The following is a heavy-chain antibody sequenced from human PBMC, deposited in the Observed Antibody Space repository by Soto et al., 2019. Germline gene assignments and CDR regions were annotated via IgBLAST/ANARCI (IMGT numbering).Heavy chain of an antibody. CDR3: AREGINNYNEFYFDS. CDR2: ISGSGNYT. Sequence: EVQLVESGGGLVKPGGPLKLSCAASGFAFSTYSMSWVRQAPGKGLEWVSSISGSGNYTHYADFLRGRFTISRDNAKTSLFLQMDSLRAEDTAVYYCAREGINNYNEFYFDSWGQGTVVTVSS. J-gene: IGHJ4*02. D-gene: IGHD4-4*01. CDR1: GFAFSTYS. V-gene: IGHV3-21*06.